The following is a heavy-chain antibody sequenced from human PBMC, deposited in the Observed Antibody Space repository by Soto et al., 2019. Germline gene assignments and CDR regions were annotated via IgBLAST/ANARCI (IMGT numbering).Heavy chain of an antibody. J-gene: IGHJ3*02. Sequence: GGSLRLSCAASGFTFSSYWMSWVRQAPGKGLEWVANIKPDGSQKWYVDSVKGRFTISRDNAKKSLHLQMNSLRAEDTAVYYCARGDYYDTSGPFSDAFDIWGRGTMVTVSS. CDR3: ARGDYYDTSGPFSDAFDI. CDR2: IKPDGSQK. CDR1: GFTFSSYW. V-gene: IGHV3-7*04. D-gene: IGHD3-22*01.